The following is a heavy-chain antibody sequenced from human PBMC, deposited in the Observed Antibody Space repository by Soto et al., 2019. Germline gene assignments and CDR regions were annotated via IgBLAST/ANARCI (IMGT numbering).Heavy chain of an antibody. Sequence: EVQLVESGGGLVQPGGSLRLSCAASGFTFSSYWMSWVRQAPGKGLEWVANIKEDGSEKYYVDSVKGRFTISRDNAKNSLYLQMDSLGGEDPAVYYCAGGPLGVAIPYFDYWGQGTLVTVSS. CDR3: AGGPLGVAIPYFDY. CDR1: GFTFSSYW. D-gene: IGHD3-3*01. J-gene: IGHJ4*02. V-gene: IGHV3-7*05. CDR2: IKEDGSEK.